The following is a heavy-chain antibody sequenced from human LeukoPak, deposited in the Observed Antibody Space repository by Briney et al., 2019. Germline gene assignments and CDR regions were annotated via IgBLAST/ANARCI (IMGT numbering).Heavy chain of an antibody. D-gene: IGHD5-18*01. V-gene: IGHV5-51*01. CDR1: GYSFTSYL. CDR3: ASHPGGIQSGFVI. Sequence: GESLKISWKCSGYSFTSYLNDRGRQMPGKGLEYMGIIHPGDSDTRYSPSFQGQVTISVDRSRSPAYLQWSRLKASDTAMYYCASHPGGIQSGFVIWGQGTLVTVSS. J-gene: IGHJ4*02. CDR2: IHPGDSDT.